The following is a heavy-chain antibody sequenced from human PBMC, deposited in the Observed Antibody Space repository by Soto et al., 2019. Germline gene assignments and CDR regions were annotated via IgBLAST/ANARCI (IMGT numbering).Heavy chain of an antibody. D-gene: IGHD3-9*01. CDR3: VKASPFHDPLTGYYSTNFFDT. J-gene: IGHJ5*02. CDR1: GFTFSEYS. Sequence: GGSLRLSCSASGFTFSEYSMHWVRQAPGKGLQYVSTISSDGDITYYADSVKGRFTISRDNSKNTLYLQMNSLRPEDTAVYYCVKASPFHDPLTGYYSTNFFDTWGQGTLVTVSS. V-gene: IGHV3-64D*06. CDR2: ISSDGDIT.